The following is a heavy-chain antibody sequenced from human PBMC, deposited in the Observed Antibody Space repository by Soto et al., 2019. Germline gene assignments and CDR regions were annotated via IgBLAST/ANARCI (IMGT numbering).Heavy chain of an antibody. V-gene: IGHV3-30*18. J-gene: IGHJ5*01. Sequence: QVELVESGGGVVQPGRSLRLSCEASGFSFSAYGMHWVRQAPGKGLEWVAAISHDGNDRYYADSVKGRFTIPRDNSKNTLYLQMNRLRSEEAAIYYCTKGTAVPYQWFDSWGQGTLVTVSS. D-gene: IGHD6-19*01. CDR1: GFSFSAYG. CDR2: ISHDGNDR. CDR3: TKGTAVPYQWFDS.